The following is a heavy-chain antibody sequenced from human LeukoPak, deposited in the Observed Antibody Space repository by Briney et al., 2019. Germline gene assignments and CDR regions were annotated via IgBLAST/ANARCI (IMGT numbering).Heavy chain of an antibody. CDR1: GYSFTSYW. D-gene: IGHD3-10*01. CDR3: ARRAYGSGSYSYPSDY. CDR2: IYPGDSDT. Sequence: GESLKISCKVSGYSFTSYWIGWVRQMPGKGLEWMGIIYPGDSDTRYSPSFQGQVTISADRSISTAYLQWSSLKASDTAMYYCARRAYGSGSYSYPSDYWGQGTLVTVSS. V-gene: IGHV5-51*01. J-gene: IGHJ4*02.